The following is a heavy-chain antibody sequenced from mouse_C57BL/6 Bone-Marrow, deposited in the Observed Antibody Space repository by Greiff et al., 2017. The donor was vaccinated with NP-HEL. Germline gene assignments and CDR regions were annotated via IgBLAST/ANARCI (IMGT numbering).Heavy chain of an antibody. CDR2: INPYNGGT. J-gene: IGHJ2*01. V-gene: IGHV1-19*01. CDR3: ARGGTEDY. Sequence: VHVKQSGPVLVKPGASVKMSCKASGYTFTDYYMNWVKQSHGKSLEWIGVINPYNGGTSYNQKFKGKATLTVDKSSSTAYMELNSLTSEDSAVYYCARGGTEDYWGQGTTLTVSS. D-gene: IGHD3-3*01. CDR1: GYTFTDYY.